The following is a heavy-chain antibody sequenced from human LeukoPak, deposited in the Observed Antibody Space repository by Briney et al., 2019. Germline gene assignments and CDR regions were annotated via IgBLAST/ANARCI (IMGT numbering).Heavy chain of an antibody. J-gene: IGHJ4*02. Sequence: PGGSLRLSCGASGFTFSTYAMHWVRQAPGKGLEWVTVIWSDGSNKYYADSVKGRFTISRDNSKSTLYLQMDSLRAEDTAMYYCASSSGHYFDYWGQGTLVTVSS. D-gene: IGHD6-25*01. V-gene: IGHV3-33*08. CDR1: GFTFSTYA. CDR2: IWSDGSNK. CDR3: ASSSGHYFDY.